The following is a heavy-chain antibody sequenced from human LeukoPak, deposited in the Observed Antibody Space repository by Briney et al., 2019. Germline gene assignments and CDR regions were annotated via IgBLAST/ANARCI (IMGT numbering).Heavy chain of an antibody. CDR3: AREAVAGPKPAGY. CDR1: GGSFSGYY. Sequence: SETLSLTCAVYGGSFSGYYWSWIRQPPGKGLEWIGEINHSGSTNYNPSLKSRVTISVDTSKNQFSLKLSSVTAADTAVYYCAREAVAGPKPAGYWGQGTLVTVSS. D-gene: IGHD6-19*01. CDR2: INHSGST. J-gene: IGHJ4*02. V-gene: IGHV4-34*01.